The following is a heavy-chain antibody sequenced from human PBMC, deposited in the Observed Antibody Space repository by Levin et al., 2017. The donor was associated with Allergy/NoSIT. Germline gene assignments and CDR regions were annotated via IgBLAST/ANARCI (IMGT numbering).Heavy chain of an antibody. J-gene: IGHJ6*02. Sequence: GESLKISCAVSGVAVSRNYMSWVRQSPGKGLEYVSILYSGGNTYYADSVTGRFTISRDNSKNILYLQMNSLRVEDTAIYYCARVDTYDYYYGLDVWGQGTTVTVSS. CDR1: GVAVSRNY. V-gene: IGHV3-66*01. CDR2: LYSGGNT. CDR3: ARVDTYDYYYGLDV. D-gene: IGHD3/OR15-3a*01.